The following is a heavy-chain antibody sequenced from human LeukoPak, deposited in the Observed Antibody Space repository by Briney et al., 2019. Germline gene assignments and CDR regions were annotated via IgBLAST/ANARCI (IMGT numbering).Heavy chain of an antibody. J-gene: IGHJ5*02. CDR1: GFTVSSNY. CDR3: AKVWVGSGWYARFDP. Sequence: PGGSLRLSCAASGFTVSSNYMSWVRQAPGKGLEWVSVIYSGGSTYYADSVKGRFTISRDNSKNTLYLQMNSLRAEDTAVYYCAKVWVGSGWYARFDPWGQGTLVTVSS. D-gene: IGHD6-13*01. CDR2: IYSGGST. V-gene: IGHV3-66*01.